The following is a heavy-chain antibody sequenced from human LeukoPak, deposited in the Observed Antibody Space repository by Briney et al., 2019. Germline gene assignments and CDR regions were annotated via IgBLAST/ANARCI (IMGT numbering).Heavy chain of an antibody. CDR2: ITWNGGST. CDR1: GFTFDDYG. J-gene: IGHJ4*02. D-gene: IGHD6-6*01. Sequence: AGGSLRLSCAASGFTFDDYGMSWVRQAPGKGLEWVSGITWNGGSTGYADSVKGRFTISRDNANTSLYLPMSSLVAEDTALYYCARSPGLHVPTFHSWGQGTLVTVPS. V-gene: IGHV3-20*04. CDR3: ARSPGLHVPTFHS.